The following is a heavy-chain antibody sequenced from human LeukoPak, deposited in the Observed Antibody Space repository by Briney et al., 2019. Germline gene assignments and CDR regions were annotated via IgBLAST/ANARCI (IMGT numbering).Heavy chain of an antibody. CDR2: ISAYNGNT. V-gene: IGHV1-18*01. D-gene: IGHD5-18*01. CDR1: GYTFTSYG. Sequence: GASVKVSCKASGYTFTSYGISWVRQAPGQGLEWMGWISAYNGNTNYAQKLQGRVTMTTDTSTSTAYMELRSLRSDDTAVYYCARDGGGYSYGYPWFDPWGQGTLVTVSS. CDR3: ARDGGGYSYGYPWFDP. J-gene: IGHJ5*02.